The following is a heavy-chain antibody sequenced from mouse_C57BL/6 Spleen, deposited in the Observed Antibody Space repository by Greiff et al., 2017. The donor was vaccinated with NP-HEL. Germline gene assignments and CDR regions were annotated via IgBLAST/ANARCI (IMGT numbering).Heavy chain of an antibody. Sequence: EVQRVESGAELVRPGASVKLSCTASGFNIKDDYMHWVKQRPEQGLAWIGWIDPENGDTEYASKFQGKATITADTSSNTAYLQLSSLTSEDTAVYYCTTFLRGFAYWGQGTLVTVSA. V-gene: IGHV14-4*01. CDR2: IDPENGDT. CDR1: GFNIKDDY. CDR3: TTFLRGFAY. J-gene: IGHJ3*01. D-gene: IGHD1-1*01.